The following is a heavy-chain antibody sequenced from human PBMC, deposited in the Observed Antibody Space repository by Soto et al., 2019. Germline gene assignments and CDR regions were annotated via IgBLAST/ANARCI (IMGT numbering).Heavy chain of an antibody. CDR2: IYYSGHP. CDR3: ARGYGYYFDY. Sequence: SQTQSLTCSVSDTSFTTYYCSWIRQPPGKGLEWIGYIYYSGHPKYNPSLKSRVTISVDTSKNQVSLKLSSVTAADTAVYYCARGYGYYFDYWGQGTLVTVSS. D-gene: IGHD1-1*01. V-gene: IGHV4-59*01. J-gene: IGHJ4*02. CDR1: DTSFTTYY.